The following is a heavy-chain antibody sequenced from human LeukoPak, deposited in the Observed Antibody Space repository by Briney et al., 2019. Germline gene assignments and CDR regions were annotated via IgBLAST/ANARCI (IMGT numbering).Heavy chain of an antibody. J-gene: IGHJ4*02. D-gene: IGHD2-2*01. CDR1: GFIFSSYA. Sequence: GGSLRLSCAASGFIFSSYAMSWVRQAPGKGLEWVSAVSGTGGSAYYVDPVKGRFTISRDNSKNTLYLQMNSLRAEDTAMYYCAKAGYCSSTSCLHGLFDYWGQGTLVTVSS. V-gene: IGHV3-23*01. CDR3: AKAGYCSSTSCLHGLFDY. CDR2: VSGTGGSA.